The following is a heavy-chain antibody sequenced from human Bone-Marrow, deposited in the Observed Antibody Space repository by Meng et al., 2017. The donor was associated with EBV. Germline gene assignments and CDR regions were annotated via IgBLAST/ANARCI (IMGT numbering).Heavy chain of an antibody. CDR1: GGTFSSDA. Sequence: QVQLVQSGAEVKKPGSSVKGSCKTSGGTFSSDAISWVRQAPGKGLEWMGGLIPMLGAPNYAQKFQDRVTIIADKSTSIHYMELSSLRSDDTAVYYCASESGRGYTPDYWGRGTLVTVSS. D-gene: IGHD3-10*01. CDR2: LIPMLGAP. J-gene: IGHJ4*02. V-gene: IGHV1-69*06. CDR3: ASESGRGYTPDY.